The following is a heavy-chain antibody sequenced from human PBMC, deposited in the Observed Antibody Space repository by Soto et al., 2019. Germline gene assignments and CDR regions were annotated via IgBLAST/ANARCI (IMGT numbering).Heavy chain of an antibody. V-gene: IGHV3-43*01. J-gene: IGHJ6*02. CDR3: AKGRMVDYYGMDV. CDR1: GFTFDDYT. D-gene: IGHD2-15*01. CDR2: ISWDGGST. Sequence: EVQLVESGGVVVQPGGSLRLSCAASGFTFDDYTMHWVRQAPGKGLEWVSLISWDGGSTYYADSVKGRFTISRDNSKNSLYLQMNSMRTEDTALYYCAKGRMVDYYGMDVWGQGTTVTVSS.